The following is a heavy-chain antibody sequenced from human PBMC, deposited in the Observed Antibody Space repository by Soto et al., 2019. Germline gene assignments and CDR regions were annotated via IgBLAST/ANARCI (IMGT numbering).Heavy chain of an antibody. CDR3: AAGGGDTYVRGMDV. V-gene: IGHV1-3*05. CDR2: INAGNGNT. Sequence: QVQLVQSGAEEKKPGASVKVSCKASGYTFTSYAMHWVRQAPGQRLEWMGWINAGNGNTKYSQKFQGRVTFTRDTSASTAYMELSSLRSEDTAVYYCAAGGGDTYVRGMDVWGQGTTVTVSS. D-gene: IGHD5-18*01. J-gene: IGHJ6*02. CDR1: GYTFTSYA.